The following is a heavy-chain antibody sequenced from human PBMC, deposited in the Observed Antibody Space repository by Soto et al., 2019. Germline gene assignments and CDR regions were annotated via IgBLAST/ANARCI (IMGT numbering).Heavy chain of an antibody. CDR3: ARDLISPETEGLYYYYYGLDV. CDR1: GYTFTGYY. V-gene: IGHV1-2*02. D-gene: IGHD3-10*01. CDR2: INPNSGGT. Sequence: ASVKVSCRASGYTFTGYYMHWVRQAPGQGLEWMGWINPNSGGTNYAQKFQGRVTMTRDTSISTAYMELSRLRYDDTPMYYCARDLISPETEGLYYYYYGLDVWGQGNTVTFSS. J-gene: IGHJ6*02.